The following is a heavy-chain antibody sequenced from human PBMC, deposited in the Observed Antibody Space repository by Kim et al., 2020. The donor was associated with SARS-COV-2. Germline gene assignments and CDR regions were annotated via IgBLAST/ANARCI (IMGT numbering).Heavy chain of an antibody. V-gene: IGHV1-2*05. J-gene: IGHJ4*02. D-gene: IGHD6-13*01. CDR3: ARSAGSSWYYFDY. Sequence: YAQRFQGRVTMTRDTSISTAYMGLSRLRSDDTVVYYCARSAGSSWYYFDYWGQGTLVTVSS.